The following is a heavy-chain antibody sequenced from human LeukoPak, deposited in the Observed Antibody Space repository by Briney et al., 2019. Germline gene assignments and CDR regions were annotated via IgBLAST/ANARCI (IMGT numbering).Heavy chain of an antibody. CDR2: INHSGST. Sequence: KPSETLSLTCAVYGGSFSGYYWSWIRQPPGKGLEWIGEINHSGSTNYNPSLKSRVTISVDTSKNQFSLKLSSVTAADTAVYYCARGPRIVGATSLGNKKYFQHWGQGTLVTVSS. D-gene: IGHD1-26*01. V-gene: IGHV4-34*01. CDR3: ARGPRIVGATSLGNKKYFQH. J-gene: IGHJ1*01. CDR1: GGSFSGYY.